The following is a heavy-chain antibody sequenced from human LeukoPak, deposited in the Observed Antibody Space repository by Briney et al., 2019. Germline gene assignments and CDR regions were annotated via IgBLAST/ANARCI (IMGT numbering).Heavy chain of an antibody. Sequence: SETLSLTCTVSGGSISTYYWNWIRQSPGKGLEWIGYMYYSGSTNYNPSLKSRVTISVDMSKNESSLKLSSVTAADTAVYYRARTPATTWTNHFDYWGQGTLVTVSS. J-gene: IGHJ4*02. V-gene: IGHV4-59*01. CDR3: ARTPATTWTNHFDY. CDR1: GGSISTYY. D-gene: IGHD4-17*01. CDR2: MYYSGST.